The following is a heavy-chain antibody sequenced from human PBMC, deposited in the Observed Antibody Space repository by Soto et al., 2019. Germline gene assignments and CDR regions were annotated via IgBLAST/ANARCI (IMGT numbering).Heavy chain of an antibody. CDR2: INNRGGTT. D-gene: IGHD4-17*01. V-gene: IGHV1-46*02. Sequence: QVQLVQSGAEVRKPGASVRLSCKASGYTFNRFYLHWVRQAPGQGLEWMGIINNRGGTTAYAQNFRGRVTVTRDTSTSTLYMELSNLRSEDTAVYYCARGPDDSDGPRWDYWGQGTRVTVSS. CDR1: GYTFNRFY. CDR3: ARGPDDSDGPRWDY. J-gene: IGHJ4*02.